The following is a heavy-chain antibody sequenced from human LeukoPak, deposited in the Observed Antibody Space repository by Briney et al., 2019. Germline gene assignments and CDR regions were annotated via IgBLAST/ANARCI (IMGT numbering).Heavy chain of an antibody. J-gene: IGHJ3*01. CDR2: IYYSGST. V-gene: IGHV4-59*01. CDR1: GGSLSPYH. CDR3: ARATYLTYTDVPYAFDV. Sequence: PSETLSLTCTVSGGSLSPYHWSWIRKSPGKGLEWIGYIYYSGSTKYNPSLKSRVAISLDSSKNQFSLKVKSVTSADTAIYYCARATYLTYTDVPYAFDVWGRGTMVTASS. D-gene: IGHD2-2*02.